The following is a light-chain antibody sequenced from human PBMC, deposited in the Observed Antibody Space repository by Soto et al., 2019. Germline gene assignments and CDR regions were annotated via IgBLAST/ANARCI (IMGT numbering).Light chain of an antibody. CDR3: QCYDSSLNGVV. CDR2: GNS. V-gene: IGLV1-40*01. J-gene: IGLJ2*01. Sequence: QSVLTQPPSVSGAPGQRVTISCTGSSSNIGGGYDVHWYQQLPGTAPKLLIYGNSNRPSGVPDRFSGSKSGTSASLAITGLQDEDETDYYCQCYDSSLNGVVFGGGTKVTVL. CDR1: SSNIGGGYD.